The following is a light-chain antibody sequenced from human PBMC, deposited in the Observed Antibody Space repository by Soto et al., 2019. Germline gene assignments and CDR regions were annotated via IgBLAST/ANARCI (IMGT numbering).Light chain of an antibody. CDR2: GAS. CDR1: QSVTSNY. V-gene: IGKV3-20*01. Sequence: EIVLTQSPGPLSLSPGERATLSCRASQSVTSNYLAWYQQKSCQAPRLLVYGASSRATGISDRFSGSGSGTDFTLTISRLEPEDFAVYYCQHYVSPPITFGQGTRLEIK. J-gene: IGKJ5*01. CDR3: QHYVSPPIT.